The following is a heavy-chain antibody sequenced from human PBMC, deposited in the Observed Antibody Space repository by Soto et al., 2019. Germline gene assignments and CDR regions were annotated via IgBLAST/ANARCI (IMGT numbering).Heavy chain of an antibody. CDR2: IYYSGST. V-gene: IGHV4-39*01. Sequence: SETLSLTCTVSGGSISSSSYYWGWIRQPPGKGLEWIGSIYYSGSTYYNPSLKSRVTISVDTSKNQFSLKLSSVTAADTAVYYCASSPGYWFDPWGQGTLVTVSS. J-gene: IGHJ5*02. CDR1: GGSISSSSYY. CDR3: ASSPGYWFDP.